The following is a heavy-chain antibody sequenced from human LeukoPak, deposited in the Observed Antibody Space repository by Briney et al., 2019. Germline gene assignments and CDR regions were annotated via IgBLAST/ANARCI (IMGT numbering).Heavy chain of an antibody. D-gene: IGHD3-3*01. Sequence: GGSLRLSCVASGFTFSSYEMNWVRQAPGKGLEWISYISSSGSSIHYAASVKGRFTISRDNARNSLYLQMNSLRAEDTAVYYCARDQRYDFWSGFYAVDYWGQGTLLTVSS. CDR2: ISSSGSSI. V-gene: IGHV3-48*03. J-gene: IGHJ4*02. CDR1: GFTFSSYE. CDR3: ARDQRYDFWSGFYAVDY.